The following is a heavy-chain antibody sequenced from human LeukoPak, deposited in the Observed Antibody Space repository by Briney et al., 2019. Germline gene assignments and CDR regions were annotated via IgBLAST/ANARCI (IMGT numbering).Heavy chain of an antibody. CDR2: ISYDGSDK. J-gene: IGHJ4*02. V-gene: IGHV3-30-3*01. CDR1: GFTFSSYA. Sequence: GGSLRLSCAASGFTFSSYAMHWVRQAPGKGLEWVAVISYDGSDKYYADSVKGRFTISRDNSKNTLYLQMNSLRAEDTAVYYCARDPSSGYYYYFDYWGQGTLVTVSS. D-gene: IGHD3-22*01. CDR3: ARDPSSGYYYYFDY.